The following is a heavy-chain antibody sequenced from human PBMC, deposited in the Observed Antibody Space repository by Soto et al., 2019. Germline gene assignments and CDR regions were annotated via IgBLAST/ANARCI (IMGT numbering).Heavy chain of an antibody. J-gene: IGHJ4*02. CDR3: ARDPATVTSYFDY. CDR2: IWYDGSKT. V-gene: IGHV3-33*01. CDR1: GFIFSSYG. D-gene: IGHD4-17*01. Sequence: QVQMVESGGGVVQLGRSLRLSCTPSGFIFSSYGFHWVRQPPGKGLEWVAVIWYDGSKTYYADSVKGRFTISRDDSKSTLSLQMNSLRDEDTAIYYCARDPATVTSYFDYWGQGTLVTVSS.